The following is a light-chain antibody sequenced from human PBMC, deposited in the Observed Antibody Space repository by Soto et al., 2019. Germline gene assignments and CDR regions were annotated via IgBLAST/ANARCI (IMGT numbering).Light chain of an antibody. J-gene: IGLJ2*01. Sequence: QSVLTQPPSVSGAPGQRVTISCTGSSSNIGAGYDVHWYQQLPGTAPKLLIYGNSNRPSGVPDRFSGSKSGTSASLAITGLQAEDEDDYDCQSYDSSLSGVVCGGGTKLTVL. CDR2: GNS. CDR3: QSYDSSLSGVV. V-gene: IGLV1-40*01. CDR1: SSNIGAGYD.